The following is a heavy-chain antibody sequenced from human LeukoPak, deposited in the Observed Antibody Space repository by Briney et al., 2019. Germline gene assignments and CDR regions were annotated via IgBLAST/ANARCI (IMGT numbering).Heavy chain of an antibody. CDR1: GGSISSYY. D-gene: IGHD2-21*02. CDR2: IYYSGST. CDR3: AREVTPGWFDP. V-gene: IGHV4-59*01. Sequence: SETLSLTCTVSGGSISSYYWSWIRQPPGKGLEWSGYIYYSGSTNYNPSLKSRVTISVDTSKNQFSLKLSSVTAADTAVYYCAREVTPGWFDPWGQGTLVTVSS. J-gene: IGHJ5*02.